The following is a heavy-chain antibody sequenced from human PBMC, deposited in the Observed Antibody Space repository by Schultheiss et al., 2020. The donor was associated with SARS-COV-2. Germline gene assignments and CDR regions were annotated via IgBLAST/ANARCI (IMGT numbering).Heavy chain of an antibody. Sequence: GESLKISCAASGFTFSSYDMHWVRQATGKGLEWVSAIGTAGDTYYPGSVKGRFTISRENAKNSLYLQMNSLRAGDTAVYYCARGLSAPYYYYMDVWGKGTTVTVSS. J-gene: IGHJ6*03. D-gene: IGHD2/OR15-2a*01. CDR3: ARGLSAPYYYYMDV. CDR1: GFTFSSYD. CDR2: IGTAGDT. V-gene: IGHV3-13*01.